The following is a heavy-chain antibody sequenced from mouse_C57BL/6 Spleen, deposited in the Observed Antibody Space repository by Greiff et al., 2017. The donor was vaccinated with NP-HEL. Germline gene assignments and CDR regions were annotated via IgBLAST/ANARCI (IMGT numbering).Heavy chain of an antibody. CDR2: IYPGDGDT. CDR3: ARQYYYGSADY. Sequence: VQLQQSGPELVKPGASVKISCKASGYAFSSSWMNWVKQRPGKGLEWIGRIYPGDGDTNYNGKFKGKATLTADKSSSTAYMQLSSLTSEDSAVYFCARQYYYGSADYWGQGTTLTVSS. D-gene: IGHD1-1*01. CDR1: GYAFSSSW. J-gene: IGHJ2*01. V-gene: IGHV1-82*01.